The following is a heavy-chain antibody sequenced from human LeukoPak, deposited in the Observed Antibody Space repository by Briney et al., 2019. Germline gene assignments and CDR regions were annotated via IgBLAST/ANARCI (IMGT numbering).Heavy chain of an antibody. CDR2: INHSRST. J-gene: IGHJ5*02. CDR1: GGSFSDYY. D-gene: IGHD4-17*01. V-gene: IGHV4-34*01. CDR3: AILYGGYVGGWFDP. Sequence: SETLSLTCAVYGGSFSDYYWSWIRQPPGKGVEWIGEINHSRSTNYNPSLKRRVTISVDTSKNQFSLQLSSVTAADTAVYYCAILYGGYVGGWFDPWGQGTLVTVSS.